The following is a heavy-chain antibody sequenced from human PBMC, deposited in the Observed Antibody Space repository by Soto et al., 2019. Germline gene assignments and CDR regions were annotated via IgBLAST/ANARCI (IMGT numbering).Heavy chain of an antibody. CDR3: VDRCSGGRCSPFDY. V-gene: IGHV1-58*02. J-gene: IGHJ4*02. CDR2: IVVGTGNT. Sequence: SVKVSCKASGFTFGTSAIHWIRQTRGHRLEWIGWIVVGTGNTDYAQKFQERVTITRDLSTSTTYVELSSLISEDTARYYCVDRCSGGRCSPFDYWGQGTLVTVSS. CDR1: GFTFGTSA. D-gene: IGHD2-15*01.